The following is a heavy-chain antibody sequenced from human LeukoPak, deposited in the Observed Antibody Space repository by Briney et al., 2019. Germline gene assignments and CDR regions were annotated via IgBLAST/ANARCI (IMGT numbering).Heavy chain of an antibody. V-gene: IGHV5-51*01. D-gene: IGHD3-10*01. CDR3: ARHEFSSGSGSYTIDY. CDR1: GYSFTSYW. CDR2: IYPGDSDT. Sequence: GESLKISCKGSGYSFTSYWIGWVRQMPGKGLEWMGIIYPGDSDTRYSPSFQGQVTISADKSISTAYLQWSGLKASDTAMYYCARHEFSSGSGSYTIDYWGQGTLVTVSS. J-gene: IGHJ4*02.